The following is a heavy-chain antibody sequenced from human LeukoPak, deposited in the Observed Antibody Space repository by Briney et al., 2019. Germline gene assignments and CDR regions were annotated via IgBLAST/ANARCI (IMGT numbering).Heavy chain of an antibody. V-gene: IGHV3-30-3*01. Sequence: PGGSLRLSCAASGFTFSSYAMHWVRQAPGKGLEWVAVISYDGSNKYYADSVKGRFTISRDNSKNTLYLQMNSLRAEDTAVYYCARIQNFDYWGQGTLVTVSS. CDR2: ISYDGSNK. CDR3: ARIQNFDY. J-gene: IGHJ4*02. CDR1: GFTFSSYA.